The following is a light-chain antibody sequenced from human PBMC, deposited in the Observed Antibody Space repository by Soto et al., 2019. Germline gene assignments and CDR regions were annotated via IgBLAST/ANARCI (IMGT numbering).Light chain of an antibody. Sequence: QSVLTQPASVSGSPGQSITISCTGTSSDIGAYNFVSWYQQHPGKAPKLMLYDVNIRPSGVSNSFSGSKSGNTASLTISGLQAEDEADDYCTSWTTSTTMIFGGGTKVTVL. J-gene: IGLJ2*01. CDR1: SSDIGAYNF. V-gene: IGLV2-14*03. CDR3: TSWTTSTTMI. CDR2: DVN.